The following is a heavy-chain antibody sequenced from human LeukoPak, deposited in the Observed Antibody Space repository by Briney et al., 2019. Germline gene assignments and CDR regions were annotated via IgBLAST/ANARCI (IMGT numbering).Heavy chain of an antibody. CDR3: ARAYYDFWSGYSMDYYYYYYMDV. J-gene: IGHJ6*03. V-gene: IGHV4-59*01. Sequence: SETLSLTCTVSGGSISSYYWSWIRQPPGKGLEWIGYIYYSGSTNYNPSLKSRVTISVDTSKNQFSLKLSSVTAADTAVYYCARAYYDFWSGYSMDYYYYYYMDVWGKGTTVTVSS. CDR1: GGSISSYY. D-gene: IGHD3-3*01. CDR2: IYYSGST.